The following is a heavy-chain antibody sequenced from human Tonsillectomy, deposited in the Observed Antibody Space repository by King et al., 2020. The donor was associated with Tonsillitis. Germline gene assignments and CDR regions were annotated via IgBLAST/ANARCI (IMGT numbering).Heavy chain of an antibody. J-gene: IGHJ4*02. V-gene: IGHV1-2*02. Sequence: QLVQSGAEVKKPGASVRVSCEASGYSFSDYYMHWVRQSPGQGLEWLGWVSPNNGGTNYAPKFQGRVTLTSDTSITTAYMEVSRLTSDDTAIYYCAREGEHQLVPALWGQGTLVTVSS. CDR1: GYSFSDYY. CDR2: VSPNNGGT. CDR3: AREGEHQLVPAL. D-gene: IGHD6-13*01.